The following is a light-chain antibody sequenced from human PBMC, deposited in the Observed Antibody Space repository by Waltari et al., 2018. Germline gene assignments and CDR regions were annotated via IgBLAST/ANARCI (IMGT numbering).Light chain of an antibody. J-gene: IGKJ2*01. CDR2: LAS. V-gene: IGKV4-1*01. CDR1: QSVLYRSDNKDY. Sequence: EIVMTQSPDSLAVSLGERATISCKFSQSVLYRSDNKDYLVWYQHKAGQPPKVLIYLASVRESEVPDRFSGSGSGTDFTLTINNLQPEDVAVYYCQQDYKIPYTFGQGTKVEIK. CDR3: QQDYKIPYT.